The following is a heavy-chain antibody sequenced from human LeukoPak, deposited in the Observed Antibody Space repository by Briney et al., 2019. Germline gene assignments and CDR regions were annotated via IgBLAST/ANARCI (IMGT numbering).Heavy chain of an antibody. CDR1: GYTLTQLS. V-gene: IGHV1-24*01. D-gene: IGHD2-2*01. J-gene: IGHJ6*02. CDR3: ATDPLNVVVPAATKFYGMDV. Sequence: ASVKVSCKVSGYTLTQLSMHWVRQAPGKGLEWRGGFDPEDGETIYAQRFQGRVTMTEDTSTDTAYMELSSLRSEDTAVYYCATDPLNVVVPAATKFYGMDVWGQGTTVTVSS. CDR2: FDPEDGET.